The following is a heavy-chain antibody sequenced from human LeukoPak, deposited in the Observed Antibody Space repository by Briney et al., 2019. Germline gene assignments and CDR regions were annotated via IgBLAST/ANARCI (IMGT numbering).Heavy chain of an antibody. CDR2: ISGSGGST. Sequence: SGGSLRLSCAASGFTFSSYAMSWVRQAPGKGLEWVSAISGSGGSTYYADSVKGRFTISRDNAKNSLYLQMNSLRAEDTAVYYCARMGLGYCSSTSCSAGGDAFDIWGQGTMVTVSS. CDR1: GFTFSSYA. D-gene: IGHD2-2*01. V-gene: IGHV3-23*01. J-gene: IGHJ3*02. CDR3: ARMGLGYCSSTSCSAGGDAFDI.